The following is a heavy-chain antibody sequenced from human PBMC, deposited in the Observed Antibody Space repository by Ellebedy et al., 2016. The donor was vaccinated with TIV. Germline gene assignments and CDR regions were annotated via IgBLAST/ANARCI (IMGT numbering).Heavy chain of an antibody. J-gene: IGHJ4*02. D-gene: IGHD6-6*01. Sequence: ASVKVSCKASGYTFTTYAMHWVRQAPGQGLEWMGRFIPILGMTNYAQRFQGRVAITADKSTSTAYMELSSLRSDDTAVYYCASRDSSIAARPPFDYWGQGTLVTVSS. CDR1: GYTFTTYA. V-gene: IGHV1-69*04. CDR3: ASRDSSIAARPPFDY. CDR2: FIPILGMT.